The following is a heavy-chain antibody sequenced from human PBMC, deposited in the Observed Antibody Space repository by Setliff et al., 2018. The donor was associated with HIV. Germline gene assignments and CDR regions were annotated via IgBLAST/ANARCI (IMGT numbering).Heavy chain of an antibody. CDR2: LYFSGGT. CDR3: ATMQFGDFDY. J-gene: IGHJ4*02. V-gene: IGHV4-59*11. Sequence: SETLSLTCTVSGDSISNHYWSWLRQPPGKGLEWIGTLYFSGGTSYNSSLKSRVTISGDTSNNQFSLNLTSVTTADTAVYYCATMQFGDFDYWGQGTLVTVSS. CDR1: GDSISNHY. D-gene: IGHD3-10*01.